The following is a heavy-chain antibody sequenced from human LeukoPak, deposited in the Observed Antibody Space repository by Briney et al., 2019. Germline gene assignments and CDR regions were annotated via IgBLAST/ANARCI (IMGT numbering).Heavy chain of an antibody. CDR1: GGSFSGYY. CDR3: ARVSGYDSSGYYYYFDY. V-gene: IGHV4-34*01. CDR2: INHSGST. J-gene: IGHJ4*02. Sequence: SETLSLSCAVSGGSFSGYYWSWIRQPPGKGLEWVGEINHSGSTNYNPSHKSRVTISVATAKNQFSLNLSSVTAADTAVYYCARVSGYDSSGYYYYFDYWGQGTLVTVSS. D-gene: IGHD3-22*01.